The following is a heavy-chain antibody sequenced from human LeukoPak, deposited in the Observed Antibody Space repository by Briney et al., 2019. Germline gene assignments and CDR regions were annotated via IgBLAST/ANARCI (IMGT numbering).Heavy chain of an antibody. V-gene: IGHV4-31*03. Sequence: SETLSLTCTVSGGSISSGDYYWSWIRQHPGKGLEWIGYIYYSGSTYYNPSLKSRVTISVDTSKNQFSLKLSSVTAADTAVYYCARWDSDYYYGMDVWGQGTTVTVSS. CDR3: ARWDSDYYYGMDV. J-gene: IGHJ6*02. CDR2: IYYSGST. CDR1: GGSISSGDYY. D-gene: IGHD1-26*01.